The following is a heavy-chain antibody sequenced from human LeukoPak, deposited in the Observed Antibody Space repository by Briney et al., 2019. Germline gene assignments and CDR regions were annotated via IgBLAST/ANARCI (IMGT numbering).Heavy chain of an antibody. V-gene: IGHV1-18*01. J-gene: IGHJ3*02. Sequence: ASVKVSCKASGYTFTSYGISWVRQAPGQGLEWMGWISAYNGNTNYAQKLQGRVTMTTDTSTSTAYMELRSLRSDDTAVYYCAREGEEVGATIGDAFDIWGQGTMVTVSS. CDR1: GYTFTSYG. CDR3: AREGEEVGATIGDAFDI. CDR2: ISAYNGNT. D-gene: IGHD1-26*01.